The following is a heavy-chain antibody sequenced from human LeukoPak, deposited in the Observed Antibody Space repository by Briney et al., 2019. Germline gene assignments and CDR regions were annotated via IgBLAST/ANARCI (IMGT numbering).Heavy chain of an antibody. Sequence: GGSLRLSCAASGXTVSSNYMSWVRQAPGKGLEWVSVIYSGGSTYYADSVKGRFTISRDNSKNTLYLQMNSLRAEDTAVYYCARLIDYGDYRYWGQGTLVTVSS. CDR2: IYSGGST. D-gene: IGHD4-17*01. J-gene: IGHJ4*02. CDR3: ARLIDYGDYRY. CDR1: GXTVSSNY. V-gene: IGHV3-53*01.